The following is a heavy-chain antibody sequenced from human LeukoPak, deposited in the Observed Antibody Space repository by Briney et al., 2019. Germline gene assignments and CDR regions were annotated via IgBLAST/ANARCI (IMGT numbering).Heavy chain of an antibody. J-gene: IGHJ6*04. Sequence: PGGSLRLSCAASGFTFSSYGMHWVRQAPGKGLEGVAFIRYDASNKYYADSVKGRFTISRDNSKNTLYLQMNSLRAEDTAVYYCAELGITMIGGVWGKGTTVTVSS. CDR1: GFTFSSYG. D-gene: IGHD3-10*02. CDR2: IRYDASNK. V-gene: IGHV3-30*02. CDR3: AELGITMIGGV.